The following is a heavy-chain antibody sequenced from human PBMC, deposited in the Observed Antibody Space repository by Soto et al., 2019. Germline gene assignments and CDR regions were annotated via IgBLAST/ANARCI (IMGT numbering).Heavy chain of an antibody. CDR1: GGSISSGGYY. D-gene: IGHD2-15*01. CDR2: IYYSGST. V-gene: IGHV4-31*03. J-gene: IGHJ6*02. CDR3: ARSLYCSGGSCYTTGYYYGMDV. Sequence: SETLSLTCTVSGGSISSGGYYWSWIRQHPGKGLEWIGYIYYSGSTYYNPSLKSRVTISVDTSKNQFSLKLSSVTAADTAVYYCARSLYCSGGSCYTTGYYYGMDVWGQGTTVTVSS.